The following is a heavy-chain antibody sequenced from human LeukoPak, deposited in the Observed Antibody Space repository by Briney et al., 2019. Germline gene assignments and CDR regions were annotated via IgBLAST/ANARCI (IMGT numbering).Heavy chain of an antibody. CDR2: ISSSGNTL. D-gene: IGHD1-26*01. CDR1: GFTFSDYY. CDR3: ARERGGGGSYSDY. J-gene: IGHJ4*02. V-gene: IGHV3-11*04. Sequence: GGSLRHTCAASGFTFSDYYMSWIRPAAGKGLEWVSYISSSGNTLYYADYVKGRFTISRDNAKKSVSLQWNSLRAEDTAVYYCARERGGGGSYSDYWGQGTLVTVSS.